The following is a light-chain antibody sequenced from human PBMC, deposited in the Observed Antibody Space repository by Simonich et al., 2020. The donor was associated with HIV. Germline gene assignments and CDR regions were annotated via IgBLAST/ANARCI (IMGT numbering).Light chain of an antibody. Sequence: EIVMTQSPATLSVSPGERATLSCRASQSVSSNLAWYQQKPGQAPRLLSYGASTRATGIPARFSGSGSGTEFTLTISSLQSEDFAVYYCQQRSNWPSTFGGGTKVEIK. V-gene: IGKV3-15*01. CDR3: QQRSNWPST. CDR1: QSVSSN. CDR2: GAS. J-gene: IGKJ4*01.